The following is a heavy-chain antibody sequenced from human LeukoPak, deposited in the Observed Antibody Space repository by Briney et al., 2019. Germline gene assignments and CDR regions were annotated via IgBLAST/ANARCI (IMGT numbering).Heavy chain of an antibody. CDR2: ISGSGGST. D-gene: IGHD3-9*01. CDR3: TTPADILTGYYYYYGMDV. Sequence: QPGGSLRLSCAASGFTFSSYAMSWVRQAPGKGLEWVSAISGSGGSTYYADSVKGRFTISRDNSKNTLYLQMNSLKTEDTAVYYCTTPADILTGYYYYYGMDVWGQGTTVTVSS. V-gene: IGHV3-23*01. J-gene: IGHJ6*02. CDR1: GFTFSSYA.